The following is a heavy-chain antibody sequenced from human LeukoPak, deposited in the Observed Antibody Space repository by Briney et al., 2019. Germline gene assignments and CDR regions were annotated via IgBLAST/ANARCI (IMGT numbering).Heavy chain of an antibody. CDR3: VRQQLVRYYYGMDV. D-gene: IGHD6-13*01. J-gene: IGHJ6*04. Sequence: SLRLSCAASGFTFSSYWMHWVRQAPGKGLVWVSRINSDGSSTSYADSVKGRFATSRDNAKNTLYLQMNSLRAEDTAVYYCVRQQLVRYYYGMDVWGKGTTVTVSS. CDR2: INSDGSST. CDR1: GFTFSSYW. V-gene: IGHV3-74*01.